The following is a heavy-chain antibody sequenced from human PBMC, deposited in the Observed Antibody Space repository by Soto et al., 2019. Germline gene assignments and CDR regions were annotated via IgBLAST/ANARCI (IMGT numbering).Heavy chain of an antibody. CDR2: IYHSGST. CDR3: ARVLGNDAFDI. J-gene: IGHJ3*02. V-gene: IGHV4-4*02. D-gene: IGHD3-3*02. Sequence: SETLSLTCAVSGGSISSSNWWSWVRQPPGKGLEWMGEIYHSGSTNYNPSLKRRVTISVDKSKNQFSLKLSSVTAADTAVYSCARVLGNDAFDIWGQGTMVTVSS. CDR1: GGSISSSNW.